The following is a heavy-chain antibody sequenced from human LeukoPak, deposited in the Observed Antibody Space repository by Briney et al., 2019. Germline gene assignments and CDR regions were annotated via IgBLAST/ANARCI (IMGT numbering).Heavy chain of an antibody. D-gene: IGHD3-10*01. Sequence: PSETLSLTCTVSGGSISSYYWSWIRQPPGKGLEWIGYIYYSGSTNYNPSLKSRVTISVDTSKNQFSLKLSSVTAADTAVYYCARVNSLLWFGRIDYWGQGTPVTVSS. V-gene: IGHV4-59*01. CDR3: ARVNSLLWFGRIDY. J-gene: IGHJ4*02. CDR1: GGSISSYY. CDR2: IYYSGST.